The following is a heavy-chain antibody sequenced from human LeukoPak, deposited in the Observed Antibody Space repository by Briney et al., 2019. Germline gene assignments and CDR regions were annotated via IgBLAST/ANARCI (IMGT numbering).Heavy chain of an antibody. D-gene: IGHD1-14*01. J-gene: IGHJ4*02. CDR2: MNEYSTTI. Sequence: QPGGSLRLSCAASGFPFNSFWMHWVRQAPGKGLVWVSDMNEYSTTIRYADSVKGRLTISRDNAKSILYLQMNNLRAEDTAMYFCARGGVNPVDHWGQGTLVTVSS. CDR1: GFPFNSFW. V-gene: IGHV3-74*01. CDR3: ARGGVNPVDH.